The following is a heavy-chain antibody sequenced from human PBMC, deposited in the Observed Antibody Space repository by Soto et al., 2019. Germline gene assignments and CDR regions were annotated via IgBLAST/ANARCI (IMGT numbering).Heavy chain of an antibody. Sequence: GGALSLSCAASGFPFSNYWMHWVRQAPGKGLVWISRMTSDGCSIMYAVSEKGRLTINRDNDKNTLYLHMHALRVQDTAVYYCARDSVGSGGPPPFDYWGQGNLVTVSP. V-gene: IGHV3-74*03. J-gene: IGHJ4*02. CDR1: GFPFSNYW. CDR3: ARDSVGSGGPPPFDY. D-gene: IGHD6-25*01. CDR2: MTSDGCSI.